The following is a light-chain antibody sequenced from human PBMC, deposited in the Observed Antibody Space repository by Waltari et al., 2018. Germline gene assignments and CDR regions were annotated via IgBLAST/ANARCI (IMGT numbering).Light chain of an antibody. V-gene: IGLV1-40*01. CDR2: GNN. J-gene: IGLJ3*02. CDR3: QSYDSSLGACWV. CDR1: NSNIGAGYD. Sequence: QSVLTQPPSVSGAPGQRVTISCTGSNSNIGAGYDVHWYQQLPGAAPKLLISGNNNRPSGVPDRFSGSRSDTSASLAITGLQAEDEADYYCQSYDSSLGACWVFGGGTKVTVL.